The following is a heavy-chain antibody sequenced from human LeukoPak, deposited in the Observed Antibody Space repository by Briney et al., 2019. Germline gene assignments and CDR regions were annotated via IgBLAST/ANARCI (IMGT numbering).Heavy chain of an antibody. V-gene: IGHV1-18*01. CDR1: GYSFTTYG. Sequence: ASVKVSCKASGYSFTTYGISWVRQAPGQGLEWMGWISGYNGYTDYAPKLQGRVTTTTDTSTSTAYMELRSLRSDDTAVYYCARDKNYYDNSDPKYYSDYWGQGTLVTVSS. D-gene: IGHD3-22*01. J-gene: IGHJ4*02. CDR3: ARDKNYYDNSDPKYYSDY. CDR2: ISGYNGYT.